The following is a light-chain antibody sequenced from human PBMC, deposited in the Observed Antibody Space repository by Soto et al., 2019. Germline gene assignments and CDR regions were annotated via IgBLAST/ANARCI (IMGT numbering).Light chain of an antibody. CDR3: SSYTSSSTLVV. CDR2: DVS. V-gene: IGLV2-14*03. CDR1: SSDVGGYNY. Sequence: QSALTQPASVSGSPGQSITISCTGTSSDVGGYNYVSWYHQHPGKAPKLMIYDVSDRPSGVSDRFSGSKSDNTASLTISGLQAEDEADYYCSSYTSSSTLVVFGGGTKLTVL. J-gene: IGLJ2*01.